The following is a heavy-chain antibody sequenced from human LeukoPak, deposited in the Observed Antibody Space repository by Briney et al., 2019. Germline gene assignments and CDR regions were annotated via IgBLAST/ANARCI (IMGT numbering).Heavy chain of an antibody. CDR1: GYTFTGYY. V-gene: IGHV1-2*02. CDR2: INTNSGGT. D-gene: IGHD3-9*01. Sequence: EASVKVSCKASGYTFTGYYMHWVRQAPAQGLEWMGWINTNSGGTNYAQKFQGRVTMTRDTSISTAYMELSRLRSDDTAVYYCARDFLTGYIDYWGQGTLVTVSS. J-gene: IGHJ4*02. CDR3: ARDFLTGYIDY.